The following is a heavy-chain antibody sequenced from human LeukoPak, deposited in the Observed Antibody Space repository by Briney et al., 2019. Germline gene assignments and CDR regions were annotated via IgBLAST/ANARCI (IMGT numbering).Heavy chain of an antibody. CDR1: GGSISSGGYY. Sequence: PSETLSLTCTVSGGSISSGGYYWSWIRQHPGKGLEWIGYIYYSGSTNYNPSLKSRVTISVDTSKNQFSLKLSSVTAADTAIFYCARSHYYDSSGSRNNWFDPWGQGTLVTVSS. CDR3: ARSHYYDSSGSRNNWFDP. J-gene: IGHJ5*02. CDR2: IYYSGST. V-gene: IGHV4-61*08. D-gene: IGHD3-22*01.